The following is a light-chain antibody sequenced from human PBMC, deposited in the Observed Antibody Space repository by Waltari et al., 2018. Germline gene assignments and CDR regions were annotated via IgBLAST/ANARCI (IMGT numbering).Light chain of an antibody. CDR3: QVWDDTNNSGV. J-gene: IGLJ3*02. V-gene: IGLV3-21*04. CDR1: NIETKS. Sequence: YVVTQPPSVSVAPGKTARLTCEGENIETKSVNWYQQKAGQAPLLVMFYDSDRPSGIPGRFSGYNSGGTATLTINWVEPGDEADYHCQVWDDTNNSGVFGGGTKLTVL. CDR2: YDS.